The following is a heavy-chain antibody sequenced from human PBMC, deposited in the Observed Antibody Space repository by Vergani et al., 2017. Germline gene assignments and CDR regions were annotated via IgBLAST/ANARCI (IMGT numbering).Heavy chain of an antibody. D-gene: IGHD6-6*01. V-gene: IGHV4-34*01. CDR3: ARGLRTRPVDY. CDR1: GGSFSGYY. J-gene: IGHJ4*02. CDR2: IKHSGST. Sequence: QVQLQQWGAGLLKPSETLSLTCAVYGGSFSGYYWSWIRPPPGKGLEWIGEIKHSGSTNYNPSLKSRVTISVDTSKNQVSLKLSSVTAADTAVYYCARGLRTRPVDYWGQGTLVTVSS.